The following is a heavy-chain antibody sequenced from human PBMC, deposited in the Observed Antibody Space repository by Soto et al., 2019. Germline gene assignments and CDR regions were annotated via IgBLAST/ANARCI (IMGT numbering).Heavy chain of an antibody. D-gene: IGHD3-22*01. CDR1: GGTFSSYA. Sequence: QVQLVQSGAEVKKPGSSVKVSCKASGGTFSSYAISWVRQAPGQGLEWMGGIIPIFGTANYAQKFQGRVTITADKSTSTAYMELSSLRSEDTAVYYCARDLSYYDCSGYRLDEPFDYWGQGTLVTVSS. J-gene: IGHJ4*02. CDR3: ARDLSYYDCSGYRLDEPFDY. V-gene: IGHV1-69*06. CDR2: IIPIFGTA.